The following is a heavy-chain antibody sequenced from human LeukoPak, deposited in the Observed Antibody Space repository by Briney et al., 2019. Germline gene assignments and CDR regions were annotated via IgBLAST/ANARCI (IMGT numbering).Heavy chain of an antibody. CDR2: IYSDGSA. J-gene: IGHJ3*02. CDR3: ARTIVGASVYDAFDI. CDR1: GFTVSSNY. Sequence: GGSLRLSCAASGFTVSSNYMSWVRQTPVKGPEWVSIIYSDGSAYYPDSVKGRFTISRDNSRNTLYLQMSSLRAEDTAMYYCARTIVGASVYDAFDIWGQGTMVTVSS. V-gene: IGHV3-53*01. D-gene: IGHD1-26*01.